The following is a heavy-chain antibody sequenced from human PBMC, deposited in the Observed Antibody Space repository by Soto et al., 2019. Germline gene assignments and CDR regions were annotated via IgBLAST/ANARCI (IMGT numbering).Heavy chain of an antibody. CDR2: IIPIFGTA. D-gene: IGHD2-15*01. CDR1: GGTFSSYA. J-gene: IGHJ6*02. V-gene: IGHV1-69*01. CDR3: ARSQGGSSSLDIYYYYYYGMDV. Sequence: QVQLVQSGAEVKKPGSSVKVSCKAPGGTFSSYAISWVRQAPGQGLEWMGGIIPIFGTAKYAQKFQGRVTITADESTSTGDMGLSSRRSEDTAVYYCARSQGGSSSLDIYYYYYYGMDVWGQGTTVTVSS.